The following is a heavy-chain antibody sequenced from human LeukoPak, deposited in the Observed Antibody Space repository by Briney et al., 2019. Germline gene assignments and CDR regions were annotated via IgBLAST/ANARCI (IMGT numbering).Heavy chain of an antibody. J-gene: IGHJ4*02. Sequence: GRSLRLSCAASGFTFDDYAMHWVRQAPGKGLEWVSGISWNSGSIGYADSVKGRFTISRDNAKNSLYLQMNSLRAEDTAVYYCARGGERIAAAPLDYWGQGTLVTVSS. D-gene: IGHD6-13*01. CDR3: ARGGERIAAAPLDY. V-gene: IGHV3-9*01. CDR1: GFTFDDYA. CDR2: ISWNSGSI.